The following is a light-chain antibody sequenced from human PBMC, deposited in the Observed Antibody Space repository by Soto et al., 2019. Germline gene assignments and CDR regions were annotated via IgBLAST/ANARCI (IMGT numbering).Light chain of an antibody. CDR3: KQYDNLPPYT. CDR1: QDISNY. Sequence: DIQMTQSPSSLSASVGDRVTITCQASQDISNYLNWYQQKPGKAPKLLIYDAYNLETGVPSRFRGSGTCTDFTFTISSLQPEDIATYYCKQYDNLPPYTFGQGTKLEIK. CDR2: DAY. J-gene: IGKJ2*01. V-gene: IGKV1-33*01.